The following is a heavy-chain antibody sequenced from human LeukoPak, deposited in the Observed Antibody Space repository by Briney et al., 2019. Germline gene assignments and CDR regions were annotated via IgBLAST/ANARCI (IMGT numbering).Heavy chain of an antibody. CDR1: GGSISSSSYY. V-gene: IGHV4-39*01. J-gene: IGHJ5*02. D-gene: IGHD5-12*01. Sequence: SETLSLTCTVSGGSISSSSYYWGWIRQPPGTGLEWIGSIYYSGSTYYNPSLKSRVTISVDTSKNQFSLKLSSVTAADTAVYYCARQGGTSGYPGTDWFDPWGQGTLVTVSS. CDR2: IYYSGST. CDR3: ARQGGTSGYPGTDWFDP.